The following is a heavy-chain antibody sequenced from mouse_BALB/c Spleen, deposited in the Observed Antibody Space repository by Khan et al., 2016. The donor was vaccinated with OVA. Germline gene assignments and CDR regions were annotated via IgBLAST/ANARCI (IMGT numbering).Heavy chain of an antibody. CDR3: ARGGTVKRFDY. V-gene: IGHV5-6-3*01. D-gene: IGHD1-1*01. Sequence: EVELVESGGGLVQPGGSLKLSCAASGFIFSSYGLSWVRQTPDKRLELVATINSNGGSTYYPDSVEGRFTISRDNAKNTLYLQMSSLKSEDTAMYYCARGGTVKRFDYWGQGTTLTVSS. CDR2: INSNGGST. CDR1: GFIFSSYG. J-gene: IGHJ2*01.